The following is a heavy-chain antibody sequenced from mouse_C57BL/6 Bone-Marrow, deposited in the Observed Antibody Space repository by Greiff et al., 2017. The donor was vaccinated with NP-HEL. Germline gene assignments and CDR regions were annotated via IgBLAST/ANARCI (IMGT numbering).Heavy chain of an antibody. Sequence: VQLQQSGPELVKPGASVKISCKASGYTFTDYYMNWVKQSHGKSLEWIGDINPNNGGTSYNQKFKGKATLTVDKSSSTAYMELRSLTSEDSAVYYCARISYYYGSSPFAYWGQGTLVTVSA. CDR3: ARISYYYGSSPFAY. J-gene: IGHJ3*01. V-gene: IGHV1-26*01. D-gene: IGHD1-1*01. CDR2: INPNNGGT. CDR1: GYTFTDYY.